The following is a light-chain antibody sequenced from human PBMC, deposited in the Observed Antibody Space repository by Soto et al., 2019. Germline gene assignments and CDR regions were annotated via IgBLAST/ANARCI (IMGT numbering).Light chain of an antibody. CDR2: AAS. CDR3: QQNYNTPRT. Sequence: DIPMTQSPSSLSASVGDRVTITCRASQTITDYLNWYQQKPGKAPKLLIYAASSLQSGVPSRFSGSGSGTDFTLTIRSLQPEDFATYYCQQNYNTPRTFGQGTKVEIK. V-gene: IGKV1-39*01. CDR1: QTITDY. J-gene: IGKJ1*01.